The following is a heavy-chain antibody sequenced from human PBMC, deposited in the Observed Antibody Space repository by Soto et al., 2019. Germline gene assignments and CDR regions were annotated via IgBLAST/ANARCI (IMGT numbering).Heavy chain of an antibody. CDR1: DGYFRCYD. V-gene: IGHV4-34*01. CDR2: INHSGST. CDR3: ASDVVVTDDAFDI. J-gene: IGHJ3*02. Sequence: SEPQSLSYTGYDGYFRCYDWSLIRQPPGKGLEWIGEINHSGSTNYNPSLKSRVTISVDTSKNQFSLKLSSVTAADTAVYYCASDVVVTDDAFDIWGQGTMVTVSS. D-gene: IGHD2-21*02.